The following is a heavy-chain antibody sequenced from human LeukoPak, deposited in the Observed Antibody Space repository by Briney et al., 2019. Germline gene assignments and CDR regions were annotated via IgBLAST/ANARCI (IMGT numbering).Heavy chain of an antibody. CDR1: GYTFTSYY. D-gene: IGHD3-22*01. CDR3: ARDGWFYYDTTDYSGFDY. CDR2: INPSGGNT. Sequence: ASVKVSCKASGYTFTSYYIHWVREAPGQGLEWMGIINPSGGNTNYAQKFQGRVTMTRDTSTSTLYMEMSSLRSEDTAVYYCARDGWFYYDTTDYSGFDYWGQGTLVTVSS. V-gene: IGHV1-46*01. J-gene: IGHJ4*02.